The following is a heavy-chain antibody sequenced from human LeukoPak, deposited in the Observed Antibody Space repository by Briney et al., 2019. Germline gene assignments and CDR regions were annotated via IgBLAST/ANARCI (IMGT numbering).Heavy chain of an antibody. Sequence: ASVKVSCKASGYTFTNYYIHWVRQAPGQGLEWMGWIHPNSGGTNYAQKFQGSVTMTRDTSITTAYMELSRLTSDDTAVHFCARRTTAEVGTSINWFDPWGQGTLVTVSS. V-gene: IGHV1-2*02. J-gene: IGHJ5*02. CDR3: ARRTTAEVGTSINWFDP. D-gene: IGHD1-1*01. CDR1: GYTFTNYY. CDR2: IHPNSGGT.